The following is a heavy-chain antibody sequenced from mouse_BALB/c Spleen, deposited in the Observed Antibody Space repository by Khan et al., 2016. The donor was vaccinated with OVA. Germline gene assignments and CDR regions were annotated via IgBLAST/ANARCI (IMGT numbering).Heavy chain of an antibody. Sequence: EVELVESGGGLVKTGGSLKLSCAASGFTFSSYTMSWVRQTPEKRLEWVATISSGGGNTYYPDSMKGRFTISRDNAKNKLFLQMSSLRSEDTALYYCARLCHFGPYAMDYLGQGASVTVSS. V-gene: IGHV5-9*03. CDR1: GFTFSSYT. CDR2: ISSGGGNT. J-gene: IGHJ4*01. CDR3: ARLCHFGPYAMDY.